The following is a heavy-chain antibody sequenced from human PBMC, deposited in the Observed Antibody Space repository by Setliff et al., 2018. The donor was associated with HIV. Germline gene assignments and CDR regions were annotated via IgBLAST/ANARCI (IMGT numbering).Heavy chain of an antibody. J-gene: IGHJ1*01. CDR2: IYPGYSDT. Sequence: GESLKISCKGSGYSFDTYWIGWVRQMPGKGLEWMGIIYPGYSDTIYSPPFQGRVTISADKSVTTAYLQWSSLRASDTAVYYCATSAVVTPRRDSFHHWRQGTLVTVSS. CDR1: GYSFDTYW. V-gene: IGHV5-51*01. CDR3: ATSAVVTPRRDSFHH. D-gene: IGHD2-21*02.